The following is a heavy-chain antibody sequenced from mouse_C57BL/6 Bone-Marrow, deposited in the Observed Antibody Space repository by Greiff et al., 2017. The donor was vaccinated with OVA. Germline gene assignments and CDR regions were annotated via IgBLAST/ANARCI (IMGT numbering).Heavy chain of an antibody. V-gene: IGHV5-12*01. CDR3: ERHLRSNYHYAMDY. J-gene: IGHJ4*01. Sequence: EVKLVESGGGLVQPGGSLKLSCAASGFTFSDYYMYWVRQTPEKRLEWVAYISNGCGSTYYPDTVKGRFTISRDNAKNTLYLQMSRLKSEDTDMYYCERHLRSNYHYAMDYWGQGTTVTVSS. CDR1: GFTFSDYY. CDR2: ISNGCGST. D-gene: IGHD2-5*01.